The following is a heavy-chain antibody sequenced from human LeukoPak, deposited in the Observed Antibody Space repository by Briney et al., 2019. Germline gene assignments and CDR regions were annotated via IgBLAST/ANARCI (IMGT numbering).Heavy chain of an antibody. V-gene: IGHV1-2*02. CDR3: ARDERYSYGDNHYPDLGF. CDR1: GYTFTGYY. J-gene: IGHJ4*02. Sequence: GASVKVSCKASGYTFTGYYLFWVRPAPGQGLEWMGWINPNSGATKYAQNFQGRVTLASDTSIRTTYMELSSLRSDDTAVYYCARDERYSYGDNHYPDLGFWGQGTPVTVSS. CDR2: INPNSGAT. D-gene: IGHD4/OR15-4a*01.